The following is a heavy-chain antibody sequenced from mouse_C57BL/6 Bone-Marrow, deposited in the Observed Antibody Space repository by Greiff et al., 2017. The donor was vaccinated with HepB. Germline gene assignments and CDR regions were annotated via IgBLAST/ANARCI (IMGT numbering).Heavy chain of an antibody. J-gene: IGHJ1*03. Sequence: VKLQESGPELVKPGASVKISCKASGYAFSSSWMNWVKQRPGTGLAWLGRIYPGDGDTNYNGKFKGKATMTADKSSSTAYMQLSSLTSEDSAVYFCARFITTVPHWYFDVWGTGTTVTVSA. CDR2: IYPGDGDT. D-gene: IGHD1-1*01. V-gene: IGHV1-82*01. CDR1: GYAFSSSW. CDR3: ARFITTVPHWYFDV.